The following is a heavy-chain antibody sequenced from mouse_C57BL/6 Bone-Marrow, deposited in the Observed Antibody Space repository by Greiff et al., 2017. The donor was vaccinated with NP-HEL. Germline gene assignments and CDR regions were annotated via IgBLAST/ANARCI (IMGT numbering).Heavy chain of an antibody. CDR2: IWSGGST. J-gene: IGHJ1*03. Sequence: QVQLKESGPGLVQPSQSLSITCTVSGFSLTSYGVHWVRQSPGKGLEWLGVIWSGGSTDYNAAFISRLSISKDNSKSQVFFIMNSLQADDRAIYYDARTWDYYGSSFPSEHFDVWGTGTTVTVSS. V-gene: IGHV2-2*01. CDR1: GFSLTSYG. D-gene: IGHD1-1*01. CDR3: ARTWDYYGSSFPSEHFDV.